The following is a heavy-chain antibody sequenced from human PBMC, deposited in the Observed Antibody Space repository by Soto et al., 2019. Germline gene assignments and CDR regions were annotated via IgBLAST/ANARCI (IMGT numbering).Heavy chain of an antibody. CDR3: ARVREGSYWFDP. J-gene: IGHJ5*02. V-gene: IGHV4-31*03. CDR1: GGSISSGGYY. D-gene: IGHD2-15*01. CDR2: IFYSGST. Sequence: QVQLQESGPGLVKPSQTLSLTCTVSGGSISSGGYYWSWIRQHPGKGLEWIGYIFYSGSTYYNPSLKSRVTISLDTSKNQFSLKLSSVTAADTAVYYCARVREGSYWFDPWGQGTLVTVSS.